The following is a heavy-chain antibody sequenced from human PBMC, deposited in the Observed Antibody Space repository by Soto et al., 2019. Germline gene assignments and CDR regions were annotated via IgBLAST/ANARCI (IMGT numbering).Heavy chain of an antibody. D-gene: IGHD2-15*01. CDR3: AKAPGFTTYCSGGSCYNYYYYMDV. J-gene: IGHJ6*03. CDR2: ISGSGGST. Sequence: GGSLRLSCAASGFTFSSYAMSWVRQAPGKGLEWVSAISGSGGSTYYADSVKGRFTISRDNSKNTLYLQMNSLRAEDTAVYYCAKAPGFTTYCSGGSCYNYYYYMDVWGKGTTVTVSS. V-gene: IGHV3-23*01. CDR1: GFTFSSYA.